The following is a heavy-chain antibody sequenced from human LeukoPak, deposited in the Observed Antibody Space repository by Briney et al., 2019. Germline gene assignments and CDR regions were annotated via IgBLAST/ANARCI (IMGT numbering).Heavy chain of an antibody. CDR1: GYTFSTYY. D-gene: IGHD5-18*01. CDR3: ARDSATAMVTY. CDR2: IHPTDGST. V-gene: IGHV1-46*01. Sequence: ASVKVSCKTSGYTFSTYYMHWVRQAPGQGLEWLGIIHPTDGSTSYTQKIQGRVTMTRDTATGTVYLELSSLRSEDTAVYYCARDSATAMVTYWGQGTLVTVSS. J-gene: IGHJ4*02.